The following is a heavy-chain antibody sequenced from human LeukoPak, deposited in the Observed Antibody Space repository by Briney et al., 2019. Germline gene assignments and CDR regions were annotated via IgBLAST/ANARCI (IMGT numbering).Heavy chain of an antibody. D-gene: IGHD2-15*01. J-gene: IGHJ5*02. V-gene: IGHV4-59*01. Sequence: PSETLSLTCTVSGGSISSYYWSWIRQPPGKGLEWIGYIYYSGSTNYNPSLKSRVTISVDTSKNQFSLKLSSVTAADTAVYYCARGEVAAQGNWFDPWGQGTLVTVSS. CDR2: IYYSGST. CDR1: GGSISSYY. CDR3: ARGEVAAQGNWFDP.